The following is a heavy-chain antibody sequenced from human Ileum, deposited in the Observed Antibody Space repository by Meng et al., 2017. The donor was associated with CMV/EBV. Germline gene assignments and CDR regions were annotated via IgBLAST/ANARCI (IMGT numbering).Heavy chain of an antibody. CDR1: GFTFSASW. Sequence: GGSLRLSCAASGFTFSASWMSWVRQAPGKSLGWVANIRQDGSEKYYVDSVKGRFTISRDNAKNSLYLQMNSLRVEDTAVYYCARVPPPRCTEGVCYPYFDYWGQGTLVTVSS. J-gene: IGHJ4*02. CDR3: ARVPPPRCTEGVCYPYFDY. CDR2: IRQDGSEK. D-gene: IGHD2-8*01. V-gene: IGHV3-7*01.